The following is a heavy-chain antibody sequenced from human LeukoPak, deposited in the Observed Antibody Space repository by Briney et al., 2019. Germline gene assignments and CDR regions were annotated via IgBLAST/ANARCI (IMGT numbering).Heavy chain of an antibody. D-gene: IGHD1-26*01. CDR3: AILVGATTKAGIDY. CDR2: IYSGGST. Sequence: GGSLRLSCAASGFTVSSNYMSWVRQAPGKGLEWVSVIYSGGSTYYADSVKGRFTISRDNSKNTLYLQMNSLRAEDTAVYYCAILVGATTKAGIDYWGQGTLVTVSS. V-gene: IGHV3-66*01. CDR1: GFTVSSNY. J-gene: IGHJ4*02.